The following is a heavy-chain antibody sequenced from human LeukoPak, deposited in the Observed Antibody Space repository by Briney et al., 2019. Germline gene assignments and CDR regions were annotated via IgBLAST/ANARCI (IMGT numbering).Heavy chain of an antibody. J-gene: IGHJ5*02. V-gene: IGHV3-21*01. D-gene: IGHD6-13*01. CDR2: ISSSSSYI. Sequence: GGSLRLSCAASGFTFSSYSMNWVRQAPGKGLEWVSSISSSSSYIYYADSVKGRFTISRDNAKNSLYLQMNSLRAEDTAVYYCARDSNVGQQLVRNWFDPWGQGTLVTVSS. CDR1: GFTFSSYS. CDR3: ARDSNVGQQLVRNWFDP.